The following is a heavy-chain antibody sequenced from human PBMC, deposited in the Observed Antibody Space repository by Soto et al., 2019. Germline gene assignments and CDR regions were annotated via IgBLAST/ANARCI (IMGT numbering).Heavy chain of an antibody. CDR1: GDSINSDNYY. D-gene: IGHD3-9*01. V-gene: IGHV4-39*01. J-gene: IGHJ4*02. CDR2: IYYRGNT. Sequence: QLQLQESGPGLVKPSETLSLTCSVSGDSINSDNYYWGWIRQPPGKGLEWIGSIYYRGNTYYNPSLTTRVTISLDKSKRQFSLKLNSVPAADSAVYFCARLEGLATISYYFDYWGQGTLVTVSS. CDR3: ARLEGLATISYYFDY.